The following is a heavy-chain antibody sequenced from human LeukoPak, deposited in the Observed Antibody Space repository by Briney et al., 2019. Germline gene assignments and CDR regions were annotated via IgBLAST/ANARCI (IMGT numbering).Heavy chain of an antibody. CDR1: GFTFSSYE. Sequence: PGGSLRLSCAASGFTFSSYEMNRVRQAPGKGLEWVSYISSSGSTIYYADSVKGRFTISRDNAKNSLYLQMNSLRAEDTAVYYCVRDDILTGYPTPFDYWGQGTLVTVSS. CDR3: VRDDILTGYPTPFDY. J-gene: IGHJ4*02. D-gene: IGHD3-9*01. CDR2: ISSSGSTI. V-gene: IGHV3-48*03.